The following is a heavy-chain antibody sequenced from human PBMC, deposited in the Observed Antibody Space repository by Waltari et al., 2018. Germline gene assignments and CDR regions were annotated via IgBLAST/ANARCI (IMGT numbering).Heavy chain of an antibody. J-gene: IGHJ5*02. CDR1: GGSFSGYY. CDR2: INHSGST. V-gene: IGHV4-34*01. Sequence: QVQLQQWGAGLLKPSETLSLTCAVYGGSFSGYYWSWLRQPPGTGLEWIGEINHSGSTNYNPSLKSRVTISVDTSKNQFSLKLSSVTAADTAVYYCARVRGCSSTSCYTRGWFDPWGQGTLVTVSS. CDR3: ARVRGCSSTSCYTRGWFDP. D-gene: IGHD2-2*02.